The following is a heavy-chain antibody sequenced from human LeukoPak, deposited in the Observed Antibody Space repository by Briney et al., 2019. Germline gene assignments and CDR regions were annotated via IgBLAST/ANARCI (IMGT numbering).Heavy chain of an antibody. V-gene: IGHV5-51*01. J-gene: IGHJ4*02. CDR1: GYSFPNYW. CDR2: IYPGDSDT. Sequence: GEPLKISCKGSGYSFPNYWICCVRPMPGKVLEWMGNIYPGDSDTRYSPSFQGQVTISADKSISSAYLQWSSLKASDTAMYYCARRKGDGYNSPFDYWGQGILVTVSS. CDR3: ARRKGDGYNSPFDY. D-gene: IGHD5-24*01.